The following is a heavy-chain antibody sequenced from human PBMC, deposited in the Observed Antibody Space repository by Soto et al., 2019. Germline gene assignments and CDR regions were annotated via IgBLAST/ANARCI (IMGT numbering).Heavy chain of an antibody. CDR1: GYTLTELS. CDR3: ATEGPIMITFGGVIGY. CDR2: FDPEDGET. V-gene: IGHV1-24*01. J-gene: IGHJ4*02. D-gene: IGHD3-16*01. Sequence: ASVKVSCKVSGYTLTELSMHWVRQAPGKGLEWMGGFDPEDGETIYAQKFQGRVTMTEDTSTDTAYMELSSLRSEDTAVYYCATEGPIMITFGGVIGYWGQGTLVTVSS.